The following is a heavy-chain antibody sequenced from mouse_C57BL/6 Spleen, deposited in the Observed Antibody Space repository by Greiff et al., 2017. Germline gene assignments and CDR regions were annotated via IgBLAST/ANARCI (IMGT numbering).Heavy chain of an antibody. J-gene: IGHJ2*01. CDR1: GYSFTGYY. Sequence: EVQLQQSGPELVKPGASVKISCKASGYSFTGYYMHWVKQSSEKSLEWIGEINPSTGGNSYNQKFKGKATVTVDKSSSTAYMQLKGLHSEDAAGYYWARTYFDYWGQGTTLTVSS. CDR2: INPSTGGN. V-gene: IGHV1-43*01. CDR3: ARTYFDY.